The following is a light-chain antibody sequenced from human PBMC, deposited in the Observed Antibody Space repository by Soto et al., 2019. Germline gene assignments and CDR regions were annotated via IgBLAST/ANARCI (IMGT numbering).Light chain of an antibody. Sequence: EVVMTQSPATLSVSPGERATLSCRASQSVSSNLAWYQQKPGQAPRLLIYGASTRATGVAVRFSGSGSGTEFTLTIGSLQSEYFAFYYCPQYDNWPPWIFGRGTKVEIK. V-gene: IGKV3-15*01. CDR1: QSVSSN. J-gene: IGKJ1*01. CDR2: GAS. CDR3: PQYDNWPPWI.